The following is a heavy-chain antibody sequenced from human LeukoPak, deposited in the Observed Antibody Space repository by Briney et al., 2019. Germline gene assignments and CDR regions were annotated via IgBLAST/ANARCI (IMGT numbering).Heavy chain of an antibody. CDR2: ISSSSSYI. CDR3: ARTPIAVAGPNWFDP. V-gene: IGHV3-21*04. D-gene: IGHD6-19*01. CDR1: GFTFSSYS. Sequence: GGSLRLSCAASGFTFSSYSMNWVRQAPGKGLEWVSSISSSSSYIYYTDSVKGRFTISRDNAKNSLYLQMNSLRAEDTAVYYRARTPIAVAGPNWFDPWGQGTLVTVSS. J-gene: IGHJ5*02.